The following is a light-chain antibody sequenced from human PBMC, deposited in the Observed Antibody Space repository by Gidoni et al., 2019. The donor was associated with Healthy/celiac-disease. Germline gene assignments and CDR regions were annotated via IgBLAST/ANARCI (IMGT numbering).Light chain of an antibody. CDR1: ALPKQY. CDR3: QSADSSGTYVV. V-gene: IGLV3-25*03. CDR2: KDS. Sequence: SDELTQPPSVSVSPGQTARITCSGDALPKQYADWYQQKPGQAPVLVIYKDSERPSVIPERFSGSSSGTTVTLTISGGQAEDEADYYCQSADSSGTYVVFGGGTKLTVL. J-gene: IGLJ2*01.